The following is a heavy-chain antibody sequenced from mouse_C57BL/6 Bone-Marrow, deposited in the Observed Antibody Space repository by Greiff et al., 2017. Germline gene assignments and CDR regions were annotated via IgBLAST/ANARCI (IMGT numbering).Heavy chain of an antibody. J-gene: IGHJ4*01. V-gene: IGHV5-6*01. CDR3: ARITTVVVPVDF. Sequence: EVKVVESGGDLVKPGGSLKLSCAASGFTFSSYGMSWVRQTPDKRLEWVATISSGGSYTYTPDSGKGRFTISRDKSMNTLYWQVSSLKSEDTAMYYCARITTVVVPVDFWGQGTSVTVSS. CDR2: ISSGGSYT. CDR1: GFTFSSYG. D-gene: IGHD1-1*01.